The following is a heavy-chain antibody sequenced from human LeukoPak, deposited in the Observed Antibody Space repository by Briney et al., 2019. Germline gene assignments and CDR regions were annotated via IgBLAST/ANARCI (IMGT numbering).Heavy chain of an antibody. CDR2: ISSSGSTI. CDR3: ARDSTGDPHYYYYGMDV. CDR1: GLTFSDYY. V-gene: IGHV3-11*01. Sequence: GGSLRPSCAASGLTFSDYYMSWIRQAPGKGLEWVSYISSSGSTIYYADSVKGRFTISRDNAKNPLYLQMNSLRAEDTAVYYCARDSTGDPHYYYYGMDVWGQGTTVTVSS. D-gene: IGHD4-17*01. J-gene: IGHJ6*02.